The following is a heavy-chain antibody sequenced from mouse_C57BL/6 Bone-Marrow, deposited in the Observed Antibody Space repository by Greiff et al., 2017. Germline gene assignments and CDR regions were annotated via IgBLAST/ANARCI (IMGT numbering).Heavy chain of an antibody. Sequence: EVQLQQSGPELVKPGDSVKISCKASGYSFTGYFMNWVMQSHGKSLEWIGRINPYNGDTFYNQKFKGKATLTVDKSSSTAHMELRSLTSEDSAVYYCARWKYYGSSYGYFDVWGTGTTVTVSS. CDR2: INPYNGDT. V-gene: IGHV1-20*01. CDR1: GYSFTGYF. J-gene: IGHJ1*03. D-gene: IGHD1-1*01. CDR3: ARWKYYGSSYGYFDV.